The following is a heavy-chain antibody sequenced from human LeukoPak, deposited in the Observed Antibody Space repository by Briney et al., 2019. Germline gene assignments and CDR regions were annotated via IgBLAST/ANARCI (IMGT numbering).Heavy chain of an antibody. CDR3: ARRGEAMDPFDY. D-gene: IGHD5-18*01. CDR2: IDPGDSFT. CDR1: GYSFSSYW. Sequence: GESLKISCKGSGYSFSSYWISWVRQMPGKGLEWMGRIDPGDSFTKYRPSLEGRVTISADKSLSTVYLQWSSLKASDTAIYYCARRGEAMDPFDYWGQGTLVTVSS. J-gene: IGHJ4*02. V-gene: IGHV5-10-1*01.